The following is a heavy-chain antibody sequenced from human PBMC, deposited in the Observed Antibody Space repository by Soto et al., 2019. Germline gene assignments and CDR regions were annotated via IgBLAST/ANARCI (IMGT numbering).Heavy chain of an antibody. CDR1: GYTFTSYG. V-gene: IGHV1-18*01. CDR2: ISAYNGNT. Sequence: ASVKVSCKASGYTFTSYGISWVRQAPGQGLEWMGWISAYNGNTYYAQKLQGRVTMTTDTSTSTAYMELRSLRSDDTAVYYCARVSRRGTYYDFWSGYSPNWFDPWGQGTLVTVSS. D-gene: IGHD3-3*01. J-gene: IGHJ5*02. CDR3: ARVSRRGTYYDFWSGYSPNWFDP.